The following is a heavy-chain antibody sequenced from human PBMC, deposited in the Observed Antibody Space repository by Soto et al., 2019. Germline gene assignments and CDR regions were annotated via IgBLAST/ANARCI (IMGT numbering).Heavy chain of an antibody. J-gene: IGHJ4*02. Sequence: GGSLRLSSAASGFTFSSYWMIRVRQAPGKGLEWVANIKQDGSEKYYVDSVKGRFTISRDNAKNSLYLQMNSLRAEDTAVYYCARATINTRAAIAYYFDYWGQGTLVTVSS. D-gene: IGHD2-2*02. CDR2: IKQDGSEK. V-gene: IGHV3-7*05. CDR3: ARATINTRAAIAYYFDY. CDR1: GFTFSSYW.